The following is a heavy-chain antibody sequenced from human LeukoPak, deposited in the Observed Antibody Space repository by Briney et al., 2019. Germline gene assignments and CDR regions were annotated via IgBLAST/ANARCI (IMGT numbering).Heavy chain of an antibody. CDR1: GISFSSYW. J-gene: IGHJ4*02. CDR3: ASSHDSSGND. CDR2: IKYDGTHK. V-gene: IGHV3-7*01. D-gene: IGHD3-22*01. Sequence: QSGGSLRLSCVASGISFSSYWMAWVRQAPGKGLEWVANIKYDGTHKFYADSVKGRFTISRDNAKNSLFLEMNSLRADDTAVYFCASSHDSSGNDWGQGTLVTVS.